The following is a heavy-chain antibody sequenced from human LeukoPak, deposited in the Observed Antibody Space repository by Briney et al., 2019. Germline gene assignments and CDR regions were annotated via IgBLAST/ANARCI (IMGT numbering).Heavy chain of an antibody. V-gene: IGHV3-74*01. D-gene: IGHD3-10*01. J-gene: IGHJ5*02. Sequence: GGSLRLSCAASGFPLSTYWMHWVRQAPGKGLVWVSRISGGGSNTNYADSVKGRFTISRDDAKNTLFLQMNNLRAEDTAIYYCARITMVRGRAPWGQGTLVTVSS. CDR2: ISGGGSNT. CDR3: ARITMVRGRAP. CDR1: GFPLSTYW.